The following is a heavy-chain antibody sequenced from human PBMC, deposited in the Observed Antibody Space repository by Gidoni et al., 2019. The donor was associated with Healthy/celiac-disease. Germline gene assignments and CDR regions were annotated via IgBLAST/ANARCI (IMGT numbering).Heavy chain of an antibody. D-gene: IGHD6-19*01. V-gene: IGHV3-30*18. Sequence: QVQLVESGGGVVQPGRSLRLSCAASGFTFSRYGMHWVRQAPGKGLEWVAVISYDGSNKYYADSVKGRFTISRDNSKNTLYLQMNSLRAEDTAVYYCAKVHFDTAGTGAYYFDYWGQGTLVTVSS. J-gene: IGHJ4*02. CDR2: ISYDGSNK. CDR3: AKVHFDTAGTGAYYFDY. CDR1: GFTFSRYG.